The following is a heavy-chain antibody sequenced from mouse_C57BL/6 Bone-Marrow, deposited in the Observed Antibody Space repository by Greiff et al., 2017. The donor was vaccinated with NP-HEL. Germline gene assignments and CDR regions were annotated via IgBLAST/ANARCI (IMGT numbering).Heavy chain of an antibody. CDR1: GFTFSDYG. Sequence: VQLQQSGGGLVKPGGSLKLSCAASGFTFSDYGMHWVRQAPEKGLEWVAYISSGSSTIYYADTVKGRFTISRDNAKNTLFLQMTSLRSEDTAMYYCANITTPYWGQGTLVTVSA. V-gene: IGHV5-17*01. J-gene: IGHJ3*01. CDR3: ANITTPY. D-gene: IGHD1-2*01. CDR2: ISSGSSTI.